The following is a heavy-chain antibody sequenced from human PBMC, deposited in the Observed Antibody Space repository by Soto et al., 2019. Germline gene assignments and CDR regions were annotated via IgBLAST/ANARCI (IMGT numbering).Heavy chain of an antibody. Sequence: ASVKVSCKASGYTFSSYDINWLRQATGQGLEWIGWMSPNRGNTGYAQNFQARVTMTRDTSISTAYMELSSLTSEDTAMYYCARGVDAGVDYWGQGTLVTVSS. CDR3: ARGVDAGVDY. J-gene: IGHJ4*02. CDR1: GYTFSSYD. V-gene: IGHV1-8*01. D-gene: IGHD1-26*01. CDR2: MSPNRGNT.